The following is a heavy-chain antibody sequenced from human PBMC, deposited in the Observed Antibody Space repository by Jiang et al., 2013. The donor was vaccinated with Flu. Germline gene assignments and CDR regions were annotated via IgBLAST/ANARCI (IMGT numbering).Heavy chain of an antibody. CDR3: ARDLATRLGYNWFDP. CDR2: ISYDGSNK. J-gene: IGHJ5*02. D-gene: IGHD5-12*01. Sequence: VQLVESGGGVVQPGRSLRLSCAASGFTFSSYAMHWVRQAPGKGLEWVAVISYDGSNKYYADSVKGRFTISRDNSKNTLYLQMNSLRAEDTAVYYCARDLATRLGYNWFDPVGPTGTRGHRLL. V-gene: IGHV3-30*04. CDR1: GFTFSSYA.